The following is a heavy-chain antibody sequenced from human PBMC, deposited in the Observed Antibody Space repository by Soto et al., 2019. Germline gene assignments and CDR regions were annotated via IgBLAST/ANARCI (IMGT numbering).Heavy chain of an antibody. Sequence: PSETLSLTCPVSGGSISPYYWIWIRQPPGKGLEWIGYVYYSGNTNYNPSLESRVTISVDTSRNRFSLNLTSATAADTAVYYCARKGAAASYAHYYMDVWGRGTAVTVSS. CDR3: ARKGAAASYAHYYMDV. V-gene: IGHV4-59*01. D-gene: IGHD6-13*01. J-gene: IGHJ6*03. CDR1: GGSISPYY. CDR2: VYYSGNT.